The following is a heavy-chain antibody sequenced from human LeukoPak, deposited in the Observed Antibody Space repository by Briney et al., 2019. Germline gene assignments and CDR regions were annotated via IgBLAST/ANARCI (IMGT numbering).Heavy chain of an antibody. J-gene: IGHJ4*02. CDR2: ISSSSSYI. CDR3: ARELGYSYGYGDY. Sequence: GGSLRLSCAASGFTFSSYNMNWVRQAPGKGLEWVSSISSSSSYIYYADSVKGRFTISRDNAKNSLYLQPNSLRAEDTAVYYCARELGYSYGYGDYWGQGTLVTVSS. CDR1: GFTFSSYN. D-gene: IGHD5-18*01. V-gene: IGHV3-21*01.